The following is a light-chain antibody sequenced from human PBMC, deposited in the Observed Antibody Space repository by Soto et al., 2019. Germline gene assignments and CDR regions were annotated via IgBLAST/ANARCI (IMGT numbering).Light chain of an antibody. V-gene: IGKV1-5*03. CDR2: KAS. CDR3: QQYNSYSPT. CDR1: QSISTW. Sequence: DIQMTQSPSTLSASPGERATISCRASQSISTWLAWYQQKPGKAPKLLIYKASSLQSGAPSRFSGSGSGTDFTLTSSSLHPDDFATYYCQQYNSYSPTFGQGTKVDIK. J-gene: IGKJ1*01.